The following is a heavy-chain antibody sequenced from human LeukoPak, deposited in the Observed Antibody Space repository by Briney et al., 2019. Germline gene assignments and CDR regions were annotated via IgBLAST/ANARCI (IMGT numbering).Heavy chain of an antibody. CDR1: GGSISSGSYY. Sequence: SETLSLTCTVSGGSISSGSYYWSWIRQPAGKGLEWIGRIYTSGSTNYNPSLKSRVTISVDTSKNQFSLKLSSVTAADTAVYYCARDQKGPFDYWGQGTLVTLSS. V-gene: IGHV4-61*02. CDR2: IYTSGST. J-gene: IGHJ4*02. CDR3: ARDQKGPFDY.